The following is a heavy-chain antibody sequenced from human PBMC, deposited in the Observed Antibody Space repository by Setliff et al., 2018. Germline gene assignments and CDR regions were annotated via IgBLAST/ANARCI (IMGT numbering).Heavy chain of an antibody. V-gene: IGHV3-7*03. Sequence: PGESLRLSCAASGFTFSSYWMSWVRQAPGKGLEWVANIKEDGSEKYYVDSVKGRFTISRDNAKSSLYLQMNSLRAEDTAVYYCARGLPYFDWLAQGTLVTVS. CDR2: IKEDGSEK. CDR3: ARGLPYFDW. J-gene: IGHJ4*02. CDR1: GFTFSSYW.